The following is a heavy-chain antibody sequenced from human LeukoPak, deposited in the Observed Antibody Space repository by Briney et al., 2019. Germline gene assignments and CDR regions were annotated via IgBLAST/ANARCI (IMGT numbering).Heavy chain of an antibody. Sequence: PSETLSLTCNVSGGSIRGYYWSWIRQPPGKGLEWIGYIYSSGSTNYNPSLKSRVTMSVDTSKNQFSLKVSSVTAADTAVYYCARGPYSYDSSGAFDIWGQGTMVTVSS. CDR3: ARGPYSYDSSGAFDI. CDR2: IYSSGST. J-gene: IGHJ3*02. V-gene: IGHV4-59*01. CDR1: GGSIRGYY. D-gene: IGHD3-22*01.